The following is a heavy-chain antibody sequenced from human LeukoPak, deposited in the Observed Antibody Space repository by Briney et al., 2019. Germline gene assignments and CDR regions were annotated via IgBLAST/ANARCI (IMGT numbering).Heavy chain of an antibody. CDR1: GASISDYY. Sequence: SSETLSLXCTVSGASISDYYWTWIRQPPGKGLEWIGYIYYAGSTNYNPSLKSRVVISLDKSNNQFSLKLNSVTAADTAVYYCARFSTMLDFWGRGTLVTVSS. D-gene: IGHD3-10*01. CDR2: IYYAGST. V-gene: IGHV4-59*01. J-gene: IGHJ4*02. CDR3: ARFSTMLDF.